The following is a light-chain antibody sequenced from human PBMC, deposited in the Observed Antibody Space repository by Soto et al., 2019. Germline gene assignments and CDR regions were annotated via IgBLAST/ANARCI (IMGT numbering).Light chain of an antibody. J-gene: IGKJ3*01. Sequence: DIVLTQSPDSLAVSLGERATIHCKSSQTIFYTSSNKNYLAWYQQRPGQPPKLLIYWASDRESGVPNRFSGSGSGTDFTLTISGLQAEDVAVYYCQQYYSTPFTFGPGTRLHIK. CDR2: WAS. V-gene: IGKV4-1*01. CDR1: QTIFYTSSNKNY. CDR3: QQYYSTPFT.